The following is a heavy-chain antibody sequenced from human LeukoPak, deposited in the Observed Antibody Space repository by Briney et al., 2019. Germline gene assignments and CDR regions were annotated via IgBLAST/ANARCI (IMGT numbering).Heavy chain of an antibody. CDR2: FDPEDGET. V-gene: IGHV1-24*01. J-gene: IGHJ6*02. CDR1: GYTLTELS. CDR3: ATDRGMYQLLYYGMDV. D-gene: IGHD2-2*01. Sequence: GASVKVSCKVSGYTLTELSMHWVRQAPGEGLEWMGGFDPEDGETIYAQKFQGRVTMTEDTSTDTAYMELSSLRSEDTAVYYCATDRGMYQLLYYGMDVWGQGTTVTVSS.